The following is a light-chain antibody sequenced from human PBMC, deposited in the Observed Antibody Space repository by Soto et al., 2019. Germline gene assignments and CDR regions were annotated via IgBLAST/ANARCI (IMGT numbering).Light chain of an antibody. CDR1: QSVTTY. V-gene: IGKV3-11*01. J-gene: IGKJ4*01. CDR2: DAS. Sequence: EIVLTQSPATLSLSPGERATLSCRASQSVTTYLAWYQQKPGQAPRLLIYDASSRATGIPARFSGSGSGTDFTLTISSLEPEDFAFYYCLQRSHWPPLLSLGGGTKVDIK. CDR3: LQRSHWPPLLS.